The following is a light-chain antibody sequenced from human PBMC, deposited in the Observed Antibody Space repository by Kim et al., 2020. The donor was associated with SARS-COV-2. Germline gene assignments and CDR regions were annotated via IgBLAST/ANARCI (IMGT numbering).Light chain of an antibody. Sequence: ASVGDRVTNTCRASQGIRNHLAWFQQKPGKAPTSLIYDASSLQSGVPSKFSGTGSGTNFILTISSLQPEDFATYYCQQYNTFPWTFGQGTKVDIK. CDR1: QGIRNH. V-gene: IGKV1-16*02. CDR3: QQYNTFPWT. CDR2: DAS. J-gene: IGKJ1*01.